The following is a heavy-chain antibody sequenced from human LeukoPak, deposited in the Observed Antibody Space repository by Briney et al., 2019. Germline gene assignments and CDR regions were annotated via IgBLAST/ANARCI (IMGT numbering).Heavy chain of an antibody. CDR2: ISAYNGNT. V-gene: IGHV1-18*01. CDR1: GYTFTSCG. J-gene: IGHJ4*02. CDR3: ASGCGGDCYSEFDY. D-gene: IGHD2-21*01. Sequence: GASVKVSCKASGYTFTSCGISWVRQAPGQGLEWMGWISAYNGNTNYAQKLQGRVTMTTDTSTSTAYMELRSLRSDDTAVYYCASGCGGDCYSEFDYWGQGTLVTVSS.